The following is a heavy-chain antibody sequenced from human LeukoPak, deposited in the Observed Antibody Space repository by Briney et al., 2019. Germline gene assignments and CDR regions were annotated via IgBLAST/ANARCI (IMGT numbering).Heavy chain of an antibody. V-gene: IGHV3-23*01. Sequence: PGGSLRLSCAASGFTFDDYAMHWVRQAPGKGLEWVSAISGSGGSTYYADSVKGRFTISRDNSKNTLYLQMNSLRAEDTAVYYCAKGRDGFTYTPNYFDYWGQGTLVTVSS. D-gene: IGHD4-11*01. J-gene: IGHJ4*02. CDR3: AKGRDGFTYTPNYFDY. CDR1: GFTFDDYA. CDR2: ISGSGGST.